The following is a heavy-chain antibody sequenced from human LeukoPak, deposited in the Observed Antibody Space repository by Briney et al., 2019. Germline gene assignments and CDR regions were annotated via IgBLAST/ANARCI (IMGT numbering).Heavy chain of an antibody. CDR2: IYYSGST. Sequence: SETLSLTCTVSGGSITSYYWSWIRQPPGKGLEWIGYIYYSGSTNYNPSLKSRVTISVDTSKNQFSLKLSSVTAADTAVYYCARRNVGYRSGQLDYWGQGTLVTVSS. J-gene: IGHJ4*02. CDR1: GGSITSYY. CDR3: ARRNVGYRSGQLDY. D-gene: IGHD6-19*01. V-gene: IGHV4-59*01.